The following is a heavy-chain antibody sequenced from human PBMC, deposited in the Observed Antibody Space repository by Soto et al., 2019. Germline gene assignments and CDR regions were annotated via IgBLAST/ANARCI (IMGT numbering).Heavy chain of an antibody. CDR2: IIPIFGTA. J-gene: IGHJ4*02. D-gene: IGHD3-9*01. Sequence: ASVKVSCKASGGTFSSYAISWVRQAPGQGLEWMGGIIPIFGTANYAQKFQGRVTITADKSTSTAYMELSSLRSEDTAVYYCARENASYDILTGPTYYFDYWGQGTLVTVSS. CDR1: GGTFSSYA. CDR3: ARENASYDILTGPTYYFDY. V-gene: IGHV1-69*06.